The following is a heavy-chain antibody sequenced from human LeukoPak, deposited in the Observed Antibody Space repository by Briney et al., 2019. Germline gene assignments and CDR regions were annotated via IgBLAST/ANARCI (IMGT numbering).Heavy chain of an antibody. V-gene: IGHV1-18*01. CDR3: ARVNGDSEKTYYFDY. J-gene: IGHJ4*02. CDR1: GYTFTSYG. Sequence: ASVKVSCKASGYTFTSYGISWVRQAPRQGLEWMGWISAYNGNTNYAQKLQGRVTMTTDTSTSTAYMELRSLRSDDTAVYYCARVNGDSEKTYYFDYWGPGTLVTVSS. CDR2: ISAYNGNT. D-gene: IGHD4-17*01.